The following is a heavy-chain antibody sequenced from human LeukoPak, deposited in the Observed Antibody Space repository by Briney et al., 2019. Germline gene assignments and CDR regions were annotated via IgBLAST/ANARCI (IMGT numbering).Heavy chain of an antibody. CDR3: ARFGAGGSGSYFSYYYGMDV. J-gene: IGHJ6*04. CDR2: INHSGST. CDR1: GGSFSGYY. V-gene: IGHV4-34*01. Sequence: SSETLSLTCAVYGGSFSGYYWSWIRQPPGKGLEWIGEINHSGSTNYNPSLNSRVTISVDTSKNQFSLKLSSVTAAATAVYYCARFGAGGSGSYFSYYYGMDVWGKGTTVTVSS. D-gene: IGHD3-10*01.